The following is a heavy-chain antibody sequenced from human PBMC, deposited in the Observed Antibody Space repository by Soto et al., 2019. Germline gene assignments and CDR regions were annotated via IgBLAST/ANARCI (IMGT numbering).Heavy chain of an antibody. J-gene: IGHJ4*02. D-gene: IGHD6-13*01. Sequence: EVQLLESGGGLVQPGGSLRLSCAASGFTFSSYAMSWVRQAPGKGLEWVSGISGSGGSTYYADAVKGRFTISRDKSKNTLYLQVNSLRAEDTAVYYCAKRGPTDYSSSWLGYWGQGTLVTVSS. CDR1: GFTFSSYA. CDR3: AKRGPTDYSSSWLGY. CDR2: ISGSGGST. V-gene: IGHV3-23*01.